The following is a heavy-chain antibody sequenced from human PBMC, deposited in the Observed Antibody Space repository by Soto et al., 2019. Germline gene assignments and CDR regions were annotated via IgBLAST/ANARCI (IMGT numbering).Heavy chain of an antibody. Sequence: SETLSLTCTVSGGSISSYYWSWIRQPPGKGLEWIGYIYYSGSTNYNPSLKSRVTISVDTSKNQFSLKLSSVTAADTAVYYCARRLEVGYYYYYGMDVWGQGTTVTVSS. CDR1: GGSISSYY. J-gene: IGHJ6*02. CDR3: ARRLEVGYYYYYGMDV. V-gene: IGHV4-59*08. D-gene: IGHD1-26*01. CDR2: IYYSGST.